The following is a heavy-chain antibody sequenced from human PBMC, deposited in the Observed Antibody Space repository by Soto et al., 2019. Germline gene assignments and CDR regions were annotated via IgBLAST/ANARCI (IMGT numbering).Heavy chain of an antibody. V-gene: IGHV3-11*01. D-gene: IGHD3-22*01. CDR2: ISSSGSTI. CDR3: ARDLGYYESDGYFDY. J-gene: IGHJ4*02. Sequence: GGSLRLSCAASGFTFNDNYMSWIRQAPGKGLEWVSYISSSGSTIYYTDSVKGRFTISRDNAKNSLYLQMNSLRAEDTAVYYCARDLGYYESDGYFDYWGQGALVTVSS. CDR1: GFTFNDNY.